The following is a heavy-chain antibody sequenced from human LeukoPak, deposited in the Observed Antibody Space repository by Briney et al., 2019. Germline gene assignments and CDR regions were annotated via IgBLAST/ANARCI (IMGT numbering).Heavy chain of an antibody. Sequence: ASVKVSCKASGYTFTGYNMHWVRQPPGQGLEWMGWISPNSADAHYAQKFQGRVTMTGDTSISTAYMELSRLRSDDTAVYYCARGGLSGSYYVDYWGQGTLVTVSS. D-gene: IGHD1-26*01. CDR1: GYTFTGYN. CDR2: ISPNSADA. V-gene: IGHV1-2*02. J-gene: IGHJ4*02. CDR3: ARGGLSGSYYVDY.